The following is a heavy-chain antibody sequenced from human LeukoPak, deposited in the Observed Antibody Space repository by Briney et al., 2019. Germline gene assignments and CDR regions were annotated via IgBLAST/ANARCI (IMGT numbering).Heavy chain of an antibody. D-gene: IGHD6-19*01. Sequence: KPSETLSLTCAVYGGSFSGYSWSWIRQLPGKGLEWIGYIYHSGSTYYNPSLKSRVTISVDRSKNQFSLKLSSVTAADTAIYHCARADRSGFDFFDHWGQGILVTVSS. V-gene: IGHV4-30-2*02. CDR3: ARADRSGFDFFDH. J-gene: IGHJ4*02. CDR1: GGSFSGYS. CDR2: IYHSGST.